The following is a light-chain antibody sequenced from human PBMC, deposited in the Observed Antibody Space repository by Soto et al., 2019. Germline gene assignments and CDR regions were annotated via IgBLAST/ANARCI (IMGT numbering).Light chain of an antibody. CDR2: AAS. CDR3: QQYGSLSWT. V-gene: IGKV1-39*01. CDR1: QSISSY. J-gene: IGKJ1*01. Sequence: DIPMTQSPSSLSASVGDRVTITCRASQSISSYLNWYQQKPGKAPKLLIYAASSLQSGVPSRFSGSGSGTDFTLTISRLEPEDVAVYYCQQYGSLSWTFGQGTKVDIK.